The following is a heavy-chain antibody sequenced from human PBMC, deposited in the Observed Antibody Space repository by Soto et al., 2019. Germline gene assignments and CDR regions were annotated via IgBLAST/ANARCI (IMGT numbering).Heavy chain of an antibody. D-gene: IGHD3-10*01. CDR1: GFTFYNHG. J-gene: IGHJ6*03. Sequence: EVQLVESGGGLVQPGRSLRLSCVASGFTFYNHGMHWVRQAPGRGLEWVSGITWSSDSMGYADSVKGRFTISRDNAKNSLYLQMNSLGPEDTALYYCAKEDSGFSGYMDVWGKGTTVTVSS. CDR2: ITWSSDSM. V-gene: IGHV3-9*01. CDR3: AKEDSGFSGYMDV.